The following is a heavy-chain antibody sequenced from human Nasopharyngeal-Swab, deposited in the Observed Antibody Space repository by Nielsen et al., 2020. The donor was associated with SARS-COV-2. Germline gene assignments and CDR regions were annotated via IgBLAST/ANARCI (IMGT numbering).Heavy chain of an antibody. D-gene: IGHD2-21*02. CDR3: AKALLHIVVVTAPGGY. CDR1: GFTFSSYA. V-gene: IGHV3-23*01. CDR2: ISGSGGST. J-gene: IGHJ4*02. Sequence: GESLKISCAASGFTFSSYAMSWVRQAPGKGLEWVSAISGSGGSTYYADSVKGRFTISRDNSKNTLYLRMNSLRAEDTAVYYCAKALLHIVVVTAPGGYWGQGTLVTVSS.